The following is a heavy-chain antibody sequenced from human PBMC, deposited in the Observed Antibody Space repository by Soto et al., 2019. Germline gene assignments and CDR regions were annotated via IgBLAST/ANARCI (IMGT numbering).Heavy chain of an antibody. J-gene: IGHJ6*02. D-gene: IGHD6-13*01. CDR1: GFTFSSYA. CDR2: ISGSGGST. V-gene: IGHV3-23*01. Sequence: EVQLLESGGGLVQPGGSLRLSCAASGFTFSSYAMSWVRQAPGKGLEWVSAISGSGGSTYYADSVKGRFTISRDNSKNTLYLQMNSLRVEDTAVYYYAKVGYISSSFGLDVWGQGTTVTVSS. CDR3: AKVGYISSSFGLDV.